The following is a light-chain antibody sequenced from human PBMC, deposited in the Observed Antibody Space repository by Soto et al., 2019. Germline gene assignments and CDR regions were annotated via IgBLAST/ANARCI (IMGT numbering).Light chain of an antibody. J-gene: IGLJ3*02. CDR2: EVS. CDR1: SSDVGGYNY. V-gene: IGLV2-8*01. Sequence: QSALTQPPSASGSPGQSVTISCTGTSSDVGGYNYVSWYQQHPGKAPKFMIYEVSKRPSGVPDRFSGSKSGNTASLTVSGLQAEDEADYYCSSYAGSNHLVFGGGTKLTVL. CDR3: SSYAGSNHLV.